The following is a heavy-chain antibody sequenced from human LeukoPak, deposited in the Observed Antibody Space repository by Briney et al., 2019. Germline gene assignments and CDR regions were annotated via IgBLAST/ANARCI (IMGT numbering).Heavy chain of an antibody. D-gene: IGHD4-17*01. CDR2: ISGSGGST. V-gene: IGHV3-23*01. CDR3: ANTISTTVTTGYFQH. CDR1: GFTFSNYG. J-gene: IGHJ1*01. Sequence: PGGSLRLSCAASGFTFSNYGMSWVRQAPGKGLEWVSAISGSGGSTYYADSVKGRFTISRDNSKNTLYLQMNSLRAEDTAVYYCANTISTTVTTGYFQHWGQGTLVTVSS.